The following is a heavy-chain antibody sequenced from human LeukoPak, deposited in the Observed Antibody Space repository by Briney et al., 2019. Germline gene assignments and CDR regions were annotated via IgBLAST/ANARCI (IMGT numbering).Heavy chain of an antibody. Sequence: GGSLRLSCAASGFTFSDYYMSWIRQAPGKGLEWVSYISSSGSTIYYADSVKGRFTISRDNAKNSLYLQMNSLRAEDTAVYYCARCYRYGSSWYIFPHGAFDIWGQGTMVTVSS. CDR1: GFTFSDYY. J-gene: IGHJ3*02. V-gene: IGHV3-11*04. CDR3: ARCYRYGSSWYIFPHGAFDI. CDR2: ISSSGSTI. D-gene: IGHD6-13*01.